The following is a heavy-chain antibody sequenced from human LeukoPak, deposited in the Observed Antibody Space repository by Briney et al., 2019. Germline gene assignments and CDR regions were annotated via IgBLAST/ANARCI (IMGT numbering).Heavy chain of an antibody. CDR1: GYTFTSYG. CDR2: ISAYNGNT. V-gene: IGHV1-18*01. Sequence: ASVKVSCKASGYTFTSYGISWVRQAPGQGLEWMGWISAYNGNTNYAQKLQGRVTMTTDTSTSTAYMELRSLRSDDTAVYYCARVMDNWNADDAFDIWGQGTMVTVSS. CDR3: ARVMDNWNADDAFDI. J-gene: IGHJ3*02. D-gene: IGHD1-1*01.